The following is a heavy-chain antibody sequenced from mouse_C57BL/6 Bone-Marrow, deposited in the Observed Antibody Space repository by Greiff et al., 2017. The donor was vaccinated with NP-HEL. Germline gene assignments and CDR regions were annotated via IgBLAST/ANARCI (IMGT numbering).Heavy chain of an antibody. CDR1: GYTFTSYW. CDR3: AREFITTVVSFDY. Sequence: QVQLQQPGAELVMPGASVKLSCKASGYTFTSYWMHWVKQRPGQGLEWIGEIDPSDSYTNYNQKFKGKSTLTVDKSSSTAYMQLSSLTSEDSAVYYCAREFITTVVSFDYWGQGTTLTVSS. D-gene: IGHD1-1*01. CDR2: IDPSDSYT. V-gene: IGHV1-69*01. J-gene: IGHJ2*01.